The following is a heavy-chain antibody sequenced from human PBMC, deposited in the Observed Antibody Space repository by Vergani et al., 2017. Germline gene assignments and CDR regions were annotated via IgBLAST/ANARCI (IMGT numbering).Heavy chain of an antibody. Sequence: QITLKESGPTLVKPTQTLTLTCTFSGFSLNTRGVSVAWIRQPPGKALDWLALIYWNDDQHYSPSLNNRVTITKDTSKNQVVLTMTNMDYVDTGTYYCARILNYDYVWGSYRYTAGSYFDYWGQGTLVTVSS. J-gene: IGHJ4*02. CDR2: IYWNDDQ. CDR1: GFSLNTRGVS. V-gene: IGHV2-5*01. D-gene: IGHD3-16*02. CDR3: ARILNYDYVWGSYRYTAGSYFDY.